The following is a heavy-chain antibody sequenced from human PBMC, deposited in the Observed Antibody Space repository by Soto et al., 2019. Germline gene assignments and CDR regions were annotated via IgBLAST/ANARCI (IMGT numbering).Heavy chain of an antibody. Sequence: ASVKVSCKASGYTFTGYYMHWVRQAPGQGLEWMGWINPNSGGTNYAQKFQGRVTMTRDTSISTAYMELSRLRSGDTAVYYCARGPLNIVVVVAATPGFDHYGMDVWGQGTTVTVSS. CDR1: GYTFTGYY. CDR2: INPNSGGT. CDR3: ARGPLNIVVVVAATPGFDHYGMDV. D-gene: IGHD2-15*01. J-gene: IGHJ6*02. V-gene: IGHV1-2*02.